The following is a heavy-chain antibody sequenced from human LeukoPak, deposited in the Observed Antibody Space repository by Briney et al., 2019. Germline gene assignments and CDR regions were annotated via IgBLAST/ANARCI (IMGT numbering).Heavy chain of an antibody. D-gene: IGHD3-9*01. CDR1: GGTFSSYA. CDR3: ARDHHYYDILTGEVAVLGAFDI. V-gene: IGHV1-69*13. CDR2: IIPIFGTA. Sequence: SVKVSCKASGGTFSSYAISWVRQAPGQGLEWMGGIIPIFGTANYARKFQGRVTITADESTSTAYMELSSLRSEDTAVYYCARDHHYYDILTGEVAVLGAFDIWGQGTMVTVSS. J-gene: IGHJ3*02.